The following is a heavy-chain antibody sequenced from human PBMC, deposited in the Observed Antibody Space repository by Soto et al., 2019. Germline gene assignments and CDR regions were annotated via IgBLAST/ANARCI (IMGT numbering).Heavy chain of an antibody. CDR2: ISWNSGSI. CDR1: GFTFDDYA. Sequence: PGGSLRLSCAASGFTFDDYAMHWVRQAPGKGLEWVSGISWNSGSIGYADSVKGRFTISRDNAKNSLYLQMNSLRAEDTALYYCAKDISSSWLDAFDIWGQGTMVTVSS. V-gene: IGHV3-9*01. D-gene: IGHD6-13*01. CDR3: AKDISSSWLDAFDI. J-gene: IGHJ3*02.